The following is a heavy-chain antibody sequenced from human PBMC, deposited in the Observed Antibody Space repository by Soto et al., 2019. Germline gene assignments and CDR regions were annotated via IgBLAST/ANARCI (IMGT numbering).Heavy chain of an antibody. J-gene: IGHJ2*01. CDR2: INHSGST. V-gene: IGHV4-34*01. CDR1: GGSFSGYY. Sequence: QLQLQPWGAGLLKPSETLSLTCAVYGGSFSGYYWSWIRQLPGQGLERIGVINHSGSTNYYPSLNSRVTLSVDTSKIQFSLKPSSVTAAGTAGYYCVSRVAWHFVFWGRGTLVAVCS. D-gene: IGHD2-15*01. CDR3: VSRVAWHFVF.